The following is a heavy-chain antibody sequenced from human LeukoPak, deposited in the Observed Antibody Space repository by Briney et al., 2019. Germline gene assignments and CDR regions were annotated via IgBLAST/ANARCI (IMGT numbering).Heavy chain of an antibody. V-gene: IGHV3-74*01. J-gene: IGHJ4*02. CDR2: INSDGSRT. D-gene: IGHD1-26*01. Sequence: PGGSLRLSCAASKFSFSSYWMRWVRQAPGKGLVWVSRINSDGSRTTYADSVKGRFTISRDNAKNTLYLQMSSLRAEDTAVYYCARSGTVGAMPVWGQGTLVTVSS. CDR1: KFSFSSYW. CDR3: ARSGTVGAMPV.